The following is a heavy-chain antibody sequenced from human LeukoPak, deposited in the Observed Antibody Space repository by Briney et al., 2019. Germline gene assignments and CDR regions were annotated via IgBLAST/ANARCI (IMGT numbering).Heavy chain of an antibody. CDR3: ARVAIWSNAFDI. D-gene: IGHD3-10*01. CDR2: ISYDGSNK. J-gene: IGHJ3*02. CDR1: GFTFSSYA. V-gene: IGHV3-30-3*01. Sequence: GGSLRLSCAASGFTFSSYAMSWVRQAPGKGLEWVALISYDGSNKYYADSVKGRFTISRDNSKNTLYLQMNSLRAEDTAVYYCARVAIWSNAFDIWGQGTMVTVSS.